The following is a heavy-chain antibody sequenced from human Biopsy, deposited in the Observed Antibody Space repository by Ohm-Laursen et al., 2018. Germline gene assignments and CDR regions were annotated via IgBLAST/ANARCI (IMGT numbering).Heavy chain of an antibody. Sequence: SLRLSCTASGFTFSNFGIHWVRQAPGPGLERVAVIWYYGSIKYYAKSVKGRFTISRDRSRDTVHLQMNSLRYEDTALYYCAKDGGQWPGGAFDIWGHGTMVSVSS. D-gene: IGHD6-19*01. CDR3: AKDGGQWPGGAFDI. V-gene: IGHV3-33*03. J-gene: IGHJ3*02. CDR2: IWYYGSIK. CDR1: GFTFSNFG.